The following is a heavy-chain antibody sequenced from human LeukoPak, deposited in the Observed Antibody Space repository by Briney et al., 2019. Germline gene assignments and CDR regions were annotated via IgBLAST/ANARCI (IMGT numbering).Heavy chain of an antibody. D-gene: IGHD6-19*01. Sequence: SETLSLTCAVYGGSFSGYYWSWIRQPPGKGLEWIGEINHSGSTNYNPSLKSRVTISVDTSKNQFSLKLSSVTAADTAVYYCARGGSGWYASYNWFDPWGQGTLVTVS. CDR2: INHSGST. J-gene: IGHJ5*02. CDR1: GGSFSGYY. CDR3: ARGGSGWYASYNWFDP. V-gene: IGHV4-34*01.